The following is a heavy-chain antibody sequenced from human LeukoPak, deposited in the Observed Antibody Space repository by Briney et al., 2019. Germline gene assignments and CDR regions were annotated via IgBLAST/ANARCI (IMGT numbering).Heavy chain of an antibody. D-gene: IGHD2-15*01. CDR2: ISSSGDYT. V-gene: IGHV3-21*01. Sequence: GGSLRLSCAASGFTFSSYTMYWVRQAPGKGLEWVSSISSSGDYTYYADSVKGRFTISRDNAKNSLYLQMNSLRAEDTAVYYCASRYCSGGSCYLDYWGQGTLVTVSS. CDR1: GFTFSSYT. J-gene: IGHJ4*02. CDR3: ASRYCSGGSCYLDY.